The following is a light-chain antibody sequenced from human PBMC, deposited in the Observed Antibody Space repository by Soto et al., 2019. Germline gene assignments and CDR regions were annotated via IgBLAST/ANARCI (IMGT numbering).Light chain of an antibody. CDR1: SSNIGAGYD. CDR3: QSYDSSLSGYV. V-gene: IGLV1-40*01. CDR2: GSS. Sequence: QSVLTQPPSVSGAPGQRVTISCTGSSSNIGAGYDVHWYQQLPGTAPKLLIYGSSNRPSGVPDRFSGSKSGTSASLAITGLQAEDEGDYYCQSYDSSLSGYVFGTGTKLTVL. J-gene: IGLJ1*01.